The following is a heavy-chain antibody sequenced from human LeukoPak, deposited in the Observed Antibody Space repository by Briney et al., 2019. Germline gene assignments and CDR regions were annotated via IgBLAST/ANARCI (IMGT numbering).Heavy chain of an antibody. CDR2: ISSSSYI. J-gene: IGHJ4*02. V-gene: IGHV3-21*01. CDR3: ARIPSYYYGSGSYYNDY. D-gene: IGHD3-10*01. Sequence: AGGSLRLSCAASGFTFSSYSMNWVRQAPGKGLEWVSSISSSSYIYYADSVKGRFTISRDNAKNSLYLQMNSLRAEDTAVYYCARIPSYYYGSGSYYNDYWGQGTVVTVSS. CDR1: GFTFSSYS.